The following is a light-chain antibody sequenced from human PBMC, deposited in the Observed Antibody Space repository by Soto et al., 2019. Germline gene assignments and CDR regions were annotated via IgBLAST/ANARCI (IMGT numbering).Light chain of an antibody. CDR2: DAS. CDR3: QQRSNWPPGAT. CDR1: QSASTY. V-gene: IGKV3-11*01. Sequence: EIVLTQSPATLSLSPGERATLSCRASQSASTYLAWYQQKPGQAPRLLIYDASNRATGIPARFSGSGSGTDFTLTINSLEPEDFAFYYCQQRSNWPPGATFGQGTKVEIK. J-gene: IGKJ1*01.